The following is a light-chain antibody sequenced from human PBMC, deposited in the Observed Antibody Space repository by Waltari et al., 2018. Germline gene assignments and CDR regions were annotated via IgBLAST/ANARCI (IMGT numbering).Light chain of an antibody. Sequence: QPVLTQPHSVSGAPGQRDTNSGTGSGPNIGAGYAAHWNQQFSGTAPKLLIYGNHNRPSGVPDRFSGSKSGTSASLAITGLQAEDEADYYCQSYDRSHVVFGGGTKLTVL. CDR3: QSYDRSHVV. V-gene: IGLV1-40*01. J-gene: IGLJ2*01. CDR2: GNH. CDR1: GPNIGAGYA.